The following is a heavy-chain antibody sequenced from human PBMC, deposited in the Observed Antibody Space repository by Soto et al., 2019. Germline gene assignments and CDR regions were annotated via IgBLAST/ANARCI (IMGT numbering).Heavy chain of an antibody. CDR2: ISGSGGTT. J-gene: IGHJ4*02. CDR3: AKYAGLSPGVRFNFDH. V-gene: IGHV3-23*04. D-gene: IGHD7-27*01. Sequence: EVQMVESGGGLGQPGGSLSLSCAASGFTFSTYSIAWVRQTSGRGLEWVSTISGSGGTTYYADSVKGRFTVSRANSRNTLYLQMNSLRSEDTAIYYCAKYAGLSPGVRFNFDHWCQGVLVTVSS. CDR1: GFTFSTYS.